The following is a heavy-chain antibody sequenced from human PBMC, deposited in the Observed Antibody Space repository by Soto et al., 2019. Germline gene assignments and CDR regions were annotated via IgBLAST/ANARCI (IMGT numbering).Heavy chain of an antibody. CDR1: GYTFTSYY. CDR3: ARTYYYDSSGPGDAFDI. CDR2: INPSGGST. J-gene: IGHJ3*02. D-gene: IGHD3-22*01. Sequence: ASVKVSCKASGYTFTSYYMHWVRQSPGQGLEWMGIINPSGGSTSYAQKFQGRVTMTRDTSTSTVYMELSSLRSEDTAVYYCARTYYYDSSGPGDAFDIWGQGTMVTVSS. V-gene: IGHV1-46*01.